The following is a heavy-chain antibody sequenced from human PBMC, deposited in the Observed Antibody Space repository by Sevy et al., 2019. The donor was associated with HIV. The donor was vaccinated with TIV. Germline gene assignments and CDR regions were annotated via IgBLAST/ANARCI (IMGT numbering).Heavy chain of an antibody. CDR3: ARARGYCSSTSCSKRYYYYGMDV. CDR2: ISYDGSNK. CDR1: GFTFSSYA. Sequence: GGSLRLSCAASGFTFSSYAMHWVRQAPGKGLEWVAVISYDGSNKYYADSVKGRFTISRDNSKNTLYLQMNSLRAEDMAVYYCARARGYCSSTSCSKRYYYYGMDVWGQGTTVTVSS. D-gene: IGHD2-2*01. V-gene: IGHV3-30*04. J-gene: IGHJ6*02.